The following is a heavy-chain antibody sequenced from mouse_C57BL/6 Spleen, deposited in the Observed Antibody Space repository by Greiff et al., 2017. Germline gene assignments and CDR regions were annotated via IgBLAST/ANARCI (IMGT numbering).Heavy chain of an antibody. J-gene: IGHJ2*01. CDR1: GYTFTSYW. CDR3: ARDGTAQAKGGFAY. Sequence: VQLQQPGAELVKPGASVKMSCKASGYTFTSYWITWVQQTPGQGLEWVGDICPGSGSTNYKEKFKSKATLTVDTSSSTAYMQLSSLTSEDTAVYYCARDGTAQAKGGFAYWGQGTPLTVSA. CDR2: ICPGSGST. D-gene: IGHD3-2*02. V-gene: IGHV1-55*01.